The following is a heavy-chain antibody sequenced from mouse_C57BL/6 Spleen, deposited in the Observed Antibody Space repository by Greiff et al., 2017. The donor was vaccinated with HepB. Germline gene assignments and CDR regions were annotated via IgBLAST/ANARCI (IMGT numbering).Heavy chain of an antibody. D-gene: IGHD2-9*01. CDR2: IHPNSGST. CDR1: GYTFTSYW. V-gene: IGHV1-64*01. Sequence: QVQLQQPGAELVKPGASVKLSCKASGYTFTSYWMHWVKQRPGQGLEWIGMIHPNSGSTNYKEKFKSKATLTVDKSSSTAYMQLSSLTSEDSAVYYCAKSTYYGYDEGYAMDYWGQGTSVTVSS. CDR3: AKSTYYGYDEGYAMDY. J-gene: IGHJ4*01.